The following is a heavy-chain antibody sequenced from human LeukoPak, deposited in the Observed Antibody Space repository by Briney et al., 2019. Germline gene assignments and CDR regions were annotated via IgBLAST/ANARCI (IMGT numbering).Heavy chain of an antibody. CDR2: IRDSGTKT. V-gene: IGHV3-23*01. J-gene: IGHJ4*02. CDR3: AKIHLGVYHRRNYHF. D-gene: IGHD2-8*01. Sequence: GGSLRLSCAASGFTFRSYAMSWVRQAPGKGLEWVSGIRDSGTKTLYADSVKGRFTISRDNAKTTLNLQMNSLRDDDTGVYYCAKIHLGVYHRRNYHFWGQGTLVTLSS. CDR1: GFTFRSYA.